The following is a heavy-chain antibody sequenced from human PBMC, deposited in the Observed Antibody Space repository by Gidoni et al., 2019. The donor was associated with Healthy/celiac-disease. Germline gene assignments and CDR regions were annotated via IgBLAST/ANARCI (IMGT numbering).Heavy chain of an antibody. CDR2: IKSKTDGGTT. V-gene: IGHV3-15*01. Sequence: EVQLVEAGGGLVKPGGVIRPSCAASRCPFRNAWMSWVRQAPGKGLEWVGRIKSKTDGGTTDYAAPVKGRFTISRDDSKNTLYLQMNSLKTEDTAVYYCTTGYYYDSSGYPYWGQGTLVTVSS. CDR1: RCPFRNAW. D-gene: IGHD3-22*01. J-gene: IGHJ4*02. CDR3: TTGYYYDSSGYPY.